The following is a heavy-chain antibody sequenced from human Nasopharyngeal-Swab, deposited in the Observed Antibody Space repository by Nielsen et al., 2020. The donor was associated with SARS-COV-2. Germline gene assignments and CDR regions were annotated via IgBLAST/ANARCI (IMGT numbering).Heavy chain of an antibody. J-gene: IGHJ4*02. CDR2: IGGSGDIT. Sequence: GESLKISCAASGFSFSNYVMSWVRQAPGKGLDWVSSIGGSGDITAYADSVKGRFTISRDNSKNTVDLQMNSLRPDDTAVYYCATLGYSSGWYPPYWGQGTLVTVSS. CDR1: GFSFSNYV. D-gene: IGHD6-19*01. CDR3: ATLGYSSGWYPPY. V-gene: IGHV3-23*01.